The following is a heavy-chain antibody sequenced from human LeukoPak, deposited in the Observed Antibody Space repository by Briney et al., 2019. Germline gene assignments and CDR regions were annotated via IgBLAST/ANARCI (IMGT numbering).Heavy chain of an antibody. CDR1: GFPFSDAW. V-gene: IGHV3-15*01. CDR3: TTSPDLAATFDY. CDR2: IKSKTDGGTT. J-gene: IGHJ4*02. Sequence: GGSLRLSCAASGFPFSDAWMSCVRQTPGKGLEWVGRIKSKTDGGTTDYTAPMKGRFTISRDDSKNTLYLEMNSLKTEDTGVYYCTTSPDLAATFDYWGQGILVSVSS. D-gene: IGHD6-25*01.